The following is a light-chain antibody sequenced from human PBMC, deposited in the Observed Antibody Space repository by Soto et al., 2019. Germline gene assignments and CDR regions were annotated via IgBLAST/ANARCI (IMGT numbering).Light chain of an antibody. CDR1: TSDVGAYNY. CDR2: EVS. J-gene: IGLJ1*01. V-gene: IGLV2-14*01. CDR3: SSYRGSSTHV. Sequence: QSALTQPRSVSGSPGQSITISCTGTTSDVGAYNYVSWYQQYPGKAPKLLIHEVSNRPSGVSHRFSGSKSGNTASLTISGLQTEDEADYYCSSYRGSSTHVFGTGTKVTVL.